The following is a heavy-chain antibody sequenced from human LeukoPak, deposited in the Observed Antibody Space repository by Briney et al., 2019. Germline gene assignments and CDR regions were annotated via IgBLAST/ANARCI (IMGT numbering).Heavy chain of an antibody. D-gene: IGHD1-1*01. CDR3: AKDLRPDGINDFDH. Sequence: GGSLRLSCAASGFTFGVYGMSWVRQVPGKGLEWVSGINWNGGSTGYTDSVKGRFTISRDNAKSSLYLQMNSLRAEDTAVYYCAKDLRPDGINDFDHWGQGTLVTVSS. CDR1: GFTFGVYG. J-gene: IGHJ4*02. CDR2: INWNGGST. V-gene: IGHV3-20*04.